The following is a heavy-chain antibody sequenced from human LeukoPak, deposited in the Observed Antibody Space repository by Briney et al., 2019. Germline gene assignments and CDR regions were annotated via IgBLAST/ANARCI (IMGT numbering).Heavy chain of an antibody. J-gene: IGHJ4*02. CDR3: AKDARRSSGWYFFDH. V-gene: IGHV3-74*01. Sequence: GGSLRLSCAASGFTFSTYWMHWVRQAPGKGLVWVSRIHSDGSSTSYADSVKGRFTISRDNAKDTLYLQMNSLRAEDTAVYYCAKDARRSSGWYFFDHWGQGTLVTVSS. CDR2: IHSDGSST. CDR1: GFTFSTYW. D-gene: IGHD6-19*01.